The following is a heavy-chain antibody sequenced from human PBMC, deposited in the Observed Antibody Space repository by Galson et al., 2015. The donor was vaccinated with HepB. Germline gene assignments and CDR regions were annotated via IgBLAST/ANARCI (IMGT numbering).Heavy chain of an antibody. V-gene: IGHV3-23*01. Sequence: SLRLSCAASGFTFNNYGMSWVRQSPGKGLEWVSSISASGPSKYYAESVQGRFTVSRDNSANTLYLYLNNLRAEDTALYYCAEDPKALRGWTNYFERWGQGTLVTVSS. CDR3: AEDPKALRGWTNYFER. CDR1: GFTFNNYG. J-gene: IGHJ4*02. D-gene: IGHD6-19*01. CDR2: ISASGPSK.